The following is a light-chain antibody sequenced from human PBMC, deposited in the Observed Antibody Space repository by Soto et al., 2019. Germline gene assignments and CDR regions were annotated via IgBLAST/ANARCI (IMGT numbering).Light chain of an antibody. V-gene: IGKV1-9*01. J-gene: IGKJ5*01. CDR1: QGISSY. CDR2: AAS. Sequence: DIQLTQAPSFLSASVGDRVTITCRASQGISSYLAWYQQKPGKAPKLLIYAASTLQSGVPSRFSGSGSGTECTLTISSLQPGDFATYYCQQDYSTLATFGQGTRLEIK. CDR3: QQDYSTLAT.